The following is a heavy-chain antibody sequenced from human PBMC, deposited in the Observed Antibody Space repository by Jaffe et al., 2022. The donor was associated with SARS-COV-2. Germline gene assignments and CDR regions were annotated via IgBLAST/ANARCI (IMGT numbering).Heavy chain of an antibody. Sequence: EVQLVESGGGLVQPGGSLRLSCAASEFTFSSYWMTWVRQAPGKGLEWVASIKEDGSEKYYVDSVRGRLTVSRDNAKSSLFLQMNSLKAEDTAIYYCSNDGGKGAMRYWGQGTLVTVSS. J-gene: IGHJ4*02. V-gene: IGHV3-7*03. CDR2: IKEDGSEK. D-gene: IGHD3-16*01. CDR3: SNDGGKGAMRY. CDR1: EFTFSSYW.